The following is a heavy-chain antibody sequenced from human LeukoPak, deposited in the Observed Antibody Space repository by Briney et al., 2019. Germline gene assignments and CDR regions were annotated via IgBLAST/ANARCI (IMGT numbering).Heavy chain of an antibody. CDR1: GGSISSSSYY. Sequence: SETLSLTCTVSGGSISSSSYYWGWIRQPPGKGLEWIGSIYYSGSTYYNPSLKSRVTISVDTSRNQFSLKLSSVTAADTAVYYCARHPPLSLKGGAWFDPWGQGTLVTVSS. D-gene: IGHD3-16*01. CDR3: ARHPPLSLKGGAWFDP. CDR2: IYYSGST. J-gene: IGHJ5*02. V-gene: IGHV4-39*01.